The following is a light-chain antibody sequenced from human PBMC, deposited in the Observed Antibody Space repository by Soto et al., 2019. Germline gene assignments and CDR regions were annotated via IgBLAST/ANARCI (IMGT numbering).Light chain of an antibody. Sequence: DIQMTQSPSSLSASVGDRVTITCRASQSISNFLNWYQQKPGKAPNLLIYSASTLQSGVPSRFSGSGSGTYFTLTISSLQPEDFATYFCQQSYSTSGTFGQGTKVEIK. CDR1: QSISNF. V-gene: IGKV1-39*01. CDR2: SAS. J-gene: IGKJ1*01. CDR3: QQSYSTSGT.